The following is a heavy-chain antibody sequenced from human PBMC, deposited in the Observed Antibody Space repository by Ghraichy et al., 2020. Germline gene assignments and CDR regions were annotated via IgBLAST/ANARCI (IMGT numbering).Heavy chain of an antibody. CDR1: GGSFSGYY. D-gene: IGHD3-3*01. Sequence: SETLSLTCAVYGGSFSGYYWSWIRQAPGKGLEWIGEINHSGSTNYNPSLKSRVTISVDTSKNQFSLKLSSVTAADTAVYYCAREALPRRIAIFEVVVSYSWFDPWGQGTLVTVSS. CDR2: INHSGST. J-gene: IGHJ5*02. V-gene: IGHV4-34*01. CDR3: AREALPRRIAIFEVVVSYSWFDP.